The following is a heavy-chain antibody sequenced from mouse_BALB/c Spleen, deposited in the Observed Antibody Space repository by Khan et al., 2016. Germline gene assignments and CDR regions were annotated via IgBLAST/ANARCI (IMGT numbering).Heavy chain of an antibody. Sequence: VQLQESGPGLVAPSQSLSITCTVSGFSLTDYGVSWIRQPPGKGLEWLGVIWGGGSTYYNSALKSRLSISKDNSKSQVFLKMNSLQTDDTAMYYCAKSDSPYYGSSYGYFDVWGAGTTVTVSS. CDR1: GFSLTDYG. V-gene: IGHV2-6-5*01. CDR2: IWGGGST. D-gene: IGHD1-1*01. CDR3: AKSDSPYYGSSYGYFDV. J-gene: IGHJ1*01.